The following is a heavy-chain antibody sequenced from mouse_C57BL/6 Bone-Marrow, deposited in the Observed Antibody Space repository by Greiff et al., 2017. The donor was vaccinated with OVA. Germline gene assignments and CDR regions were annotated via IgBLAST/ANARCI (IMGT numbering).Heavy chain of an antibody. CDR3: ARSDHDYFDY. V-gene: IGHV5-17*01. Sequence: EVNVVESGGGLVKPGGSLKLSCAASGFTFSDYGMHWVRQAPEKGLEWVAYISSGSSTIYYADTVKGRFTISRDNAKNTLFLQMTSLRSEDTAMYYCARSDHDYFDYWGQGTTLTVSS. J-gene: IGHJ2*01. CDR1: GFTFSDYG. CDR2: ISSGSSTI.